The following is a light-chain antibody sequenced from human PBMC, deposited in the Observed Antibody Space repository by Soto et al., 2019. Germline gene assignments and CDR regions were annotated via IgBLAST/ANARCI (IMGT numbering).Light chain of an antibody. CDR2: GDS. J-gene: IGLJ3*02. V-gene: IGLV1-40*01. CDR3: QAYDNSLRGWV. Sequence: QSVLTQPPSVSGAPGQTVTISCTGTSSNFGAGHVVHWYQQLPETAPRLLVYGDSNRPSGVPARFSGSKSGTSASLAITGLQAEDEADYYCQAYDNSLRGWVFGGGTKLTVL. CDR1: SSNFGAGHV.